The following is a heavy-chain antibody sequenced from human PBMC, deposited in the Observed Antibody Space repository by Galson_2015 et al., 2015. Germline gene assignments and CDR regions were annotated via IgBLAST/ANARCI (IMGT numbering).Heavy chain of an antibody. D-gene: IGHD6-19*01. J-gene: IGHJ4*02. CDR1: GGSISSSSSY. V-gene: IGHV4-39*01. CDR3: ASHTSGWYLGY. Sequence: LSLTCTVSGGSISSSSSYWGWIRQPPGKGLDWIGSISYSGSTYYNPSLKRRLTVSGDTSKNQFSLRLSSVTAADTAVYYCASHTSGWYLGYWGQGTLVTVSS. CDR2: ISYSGST.